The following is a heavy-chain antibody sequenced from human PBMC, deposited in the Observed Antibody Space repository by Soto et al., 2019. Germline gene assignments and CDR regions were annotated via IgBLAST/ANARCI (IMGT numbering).Heavy chain of an antibody. CDR3: ATRPVNYDFWSAPSRDYMDV. CDR1: GYTLTELS. CDR2: FDPEDGET. V-gene: IGHV1-24*01. D-gene: IGHD3-3*01. Sequence: ASVKVSRKVSGYTLTELSMHWVRQAPGKGLEWMGGFDPEDGETIYAQKFQGRVTMTEDTSTDTAYMELSSLRSEDTAVYYCATRPVNYDFWSAPSRDYMDVWGKGTTVTVSS. J-gene: IGHJ6*03.